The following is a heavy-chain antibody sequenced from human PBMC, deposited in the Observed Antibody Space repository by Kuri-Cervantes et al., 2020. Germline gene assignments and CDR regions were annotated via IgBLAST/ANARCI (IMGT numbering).Heavy chain of an antibody. CDR3: ARDGSTVVRGLDY. V-gene: IGHV3-30-3*01. CDR2: ISYDGSNK. CDR1: GFTFSSYA. D-gene: IGHD4-23*01. J-gene: IGHJ4*02. Sequence: GESLKISCAASGFTFSSYAMHWVRQAPGKGLEWVAVISYDGSNKYYADSVKGRFTISRDNSKNMLYLQMSSLRAEDTAVYYCARDGSTVVRGLDYWGQGTLVTVSS.